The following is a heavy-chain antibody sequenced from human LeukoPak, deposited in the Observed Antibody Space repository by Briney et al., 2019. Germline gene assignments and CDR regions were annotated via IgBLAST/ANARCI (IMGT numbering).Heavy chain of an antibody. J-gene: IGHJ2*01. Sequence: SETLSLTCTVSGGSVSSGSNYWSWIRQSPGKGLEWIGYIYYSGSTNYTPSLKSRVTISVDTSKNQFSLKLTSVTAADAAVYYCARDRYYYDSGSYFYFDLWGRGTLVTVSS. D-gene: IGHD3-22*01. CDR3: ARDRYYYDSGSYFYFDL. CDR2: IYYSGST. CDR1: GGSVSSGSNY. V-gene: IGHV4-61*01.